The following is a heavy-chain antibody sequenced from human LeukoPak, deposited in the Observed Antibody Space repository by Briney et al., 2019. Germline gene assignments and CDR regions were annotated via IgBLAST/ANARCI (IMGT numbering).Heavy chain of an antibody. D-gene: IGHD3-10*01. J-gene: IGHJ4*02. CDR3: ARVKWGGFDV. Sequence: PGGSLRLSCAVSGFTVNSYYSTWVRQAPGKGLEWVSIIHSDGTTYYADSVKGRFTMSRDISRNTVYLQMNSLRAEDTAVYYCARVKWGGFDVWGQGILVTVYS. CDR2: IHSDGTT. CDR1: GFTVNSYY. V-gene: IGHV3-66*01.